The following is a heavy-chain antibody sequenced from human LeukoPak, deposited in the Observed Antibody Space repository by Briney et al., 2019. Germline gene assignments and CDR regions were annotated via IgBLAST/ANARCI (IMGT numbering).Heavy chain of an antibody. CDR2: IYYSGST. V-gene: IGHV4-59*01. Sequence: PSETLSLTCIVSGGSINSYYWSWIRQPPGKGLEWIGYIYYSGSTNYNPSLKSRVTISADTSKNQFSLKLSSVTAADTAVYYCARGVRFFHCGMDVWGTGTTVTVSS. CDR1: GGSINSYY. CDR3: ARGVRFFHCGMDV. J-gene: IGHJ6*04. D-gene: IGHD3-3*01.